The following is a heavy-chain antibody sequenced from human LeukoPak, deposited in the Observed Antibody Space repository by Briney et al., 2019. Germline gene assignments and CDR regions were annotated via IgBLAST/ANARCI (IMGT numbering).Heavy chain of an antibody. CDR1: GYTFTSYD. D-gene: IGHD3-22*01. J-gene: IGHJ4*02. CDR2: MNPNSGNT. Sequence: GASVKVSCKASGYTFTSYDINWVRQATGQGLEWMGWMNPNSGNTGYAQKFQGRVTMTRNTSISTAYMELSSLRSEDTAVYYCARGGGYYDRGAKYFIRPPEYWGQGTLVTVSS. CDR3: ARGGGYYDRGAKYFIRPPEY. V-gene: IGHV1-8*01.